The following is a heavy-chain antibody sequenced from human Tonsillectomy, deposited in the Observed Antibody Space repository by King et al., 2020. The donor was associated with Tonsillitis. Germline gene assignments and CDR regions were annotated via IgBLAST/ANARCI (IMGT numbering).Heavy chain of an antibody. CDR1: GGSISNYY. CDR3: ASCGESSICSRGAFDI. Sequence: VQLQESGPGLVKPSETLSLTCSVSGGSISNYYWSWIRPPPGKGLEWIGYIYYSGSTYYNPSLKSRVSMSVDMSKNQISLQWNSVTAADTAVYYCASCGESSICSRGAFDIWGQGTTVTVSS. J-gene: IGHJ3*02. V-gene: IGHV4-59*01. CDR2: IYYSGST. D-gene: IGHD6-13*01.